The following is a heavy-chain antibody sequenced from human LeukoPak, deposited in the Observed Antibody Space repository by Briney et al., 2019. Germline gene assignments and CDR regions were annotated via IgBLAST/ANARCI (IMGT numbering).Heavy chain of an antibody. J-gene: IGHJ4*02. Sequence: GGSLRLSCAASGFTFSIYAMSWVRRAPGKGLEWVSAISGSGGSTYYADSVKGRFTISRGNSKNTLYLQVNSLRAEDTAVYYCAKDRKYSSSWFEFDYWGQGTLVTVSS. CDR3: AKDRKYSSSWFEFDY. V-gene: IGHV3-23*01. CDR1: GFTFSIYA. D-gene: IGHD6-13*01. CDR2: ISGSGGST.